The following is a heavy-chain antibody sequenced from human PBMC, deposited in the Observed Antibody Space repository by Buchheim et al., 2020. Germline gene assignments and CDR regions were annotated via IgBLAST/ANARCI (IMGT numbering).Heavy chain of an antibody. CDR1: GFTFSSYG. D-gene: IGHD3-10*01. V-gene: IGHV3-30*02. J-gene: IGHJ6*02. CDR2: IRYDGSNK. Sequence: QVQLVESGGGVAQPGRSLRLSCAASGFTFSSYGMHWVRQAPGKGLEWVAFIRYDGSNKYYADSVKGRFTISRDNSKNTLYLQMNSLRAEDTAVYYCAKDRGYYGMDVWGQGTT. CDR3: AKDRGYYGMDV.